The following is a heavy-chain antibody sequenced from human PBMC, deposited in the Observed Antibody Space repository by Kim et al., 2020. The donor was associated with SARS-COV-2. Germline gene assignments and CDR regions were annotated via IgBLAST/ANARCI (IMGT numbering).Heavy chain of an antibody. CDR3: AGSWLNYYYYGMDV. V-gene: IGHV4-31*03. J-gene: IGHJ6*02. CDR1: GGSISSGGYY. D-gene: IGHD3-10*01. CDR2: IYYSGST. Sequence: SETLSLTCTVSGGSISSGGYYWSWIRQHPGKGLEWIGYIYYSGSTYYNPSLKSRVTISVDTSKNQFSLKLSSVTAADTAVYYCAGSWLNYYYYGMDVWGQGTTVTVSS.